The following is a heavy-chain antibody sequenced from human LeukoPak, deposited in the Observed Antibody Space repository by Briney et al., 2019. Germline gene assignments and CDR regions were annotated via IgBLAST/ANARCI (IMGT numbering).Heavy chain of an antibody. V-gene: IGHV1-69*01. CDR3: ARDRHYYGSGSSPGVDP. J-gene: IGHJ5*02. CDR2: IIPIVGTA. Sequence: ASVKVSCKASGGTFSSYVISWVRQAPGQGLEWMGGIIPIVGTANYAQKFQGRVTITADESTSTAYMQLSSQRSEDTAVYYCARDRHYYGSGSSPGVDPWGQQTLVTVSS. CDR1: GGTFSSYV. D-gene: IGHD3-10*01.